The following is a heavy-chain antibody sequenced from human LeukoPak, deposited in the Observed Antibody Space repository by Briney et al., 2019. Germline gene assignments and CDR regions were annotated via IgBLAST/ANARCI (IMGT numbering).Heavy chain of an antibody. CDR2: INPSADST. Sequence: ASVKVPCKASGYTFTSYYIHWVRQAPGQGLEWMGIINPSADSTNYAQKFQGRVTMTRDMSTSTVYMDLSSLTSEDTAVYYCARGHPSATGYSSGWYFHYWGQGTLVTVSS. J-gene: IGHJ4*02. CDR1: GYTFTSYY. V-gene: IGHV1-46*01. D-gene: IGHD6-19*01. CDR3: ARGHPSATGYSSGWYFHY.